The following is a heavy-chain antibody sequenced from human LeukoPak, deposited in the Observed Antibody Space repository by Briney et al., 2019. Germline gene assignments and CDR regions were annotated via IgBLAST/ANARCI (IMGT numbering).Heavy chain of an antibody. CDR2: IIPIFGTA. CDR3: ARDSLAAAGAPVSNFDY. CDR1: GATFSSYA. J-gene: IGHJ4*02. D-gene: IGHD6-13*01. V-gene: IGHV1-69*13. Sequence: ASVKVSCKASGATFSSYAISWVRRAPGQGLEWMGGIIPIFGTANYAQKFQGRVTITADESTSTAYMELSSLRSEDTAVYYCARDSLAAAGAPVSNFDYWGQGTLVTVSS.